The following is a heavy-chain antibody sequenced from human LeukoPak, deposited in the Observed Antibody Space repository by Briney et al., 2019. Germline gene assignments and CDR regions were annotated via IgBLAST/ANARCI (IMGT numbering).Heavy chain of an antibody. V-gene: IGHV1-18*01. Sequence: GASVKVSCKASGYTFTSYGISWVRQAPGQGLEWMGWISAYNGNTNYALKLQGRVTMTTDTSTSTAYMELRSLRSDDTAVYYCARDLASYQLRPFYGMDVWGQGTLVTVSS. CDR2: ISAYNGNT. J-gene: IGHJ6*02. CDR3: ARDLASYQLRPFYGMDV. CDR1: GYTFTSYG. D-gene: IGHD2-2*01.